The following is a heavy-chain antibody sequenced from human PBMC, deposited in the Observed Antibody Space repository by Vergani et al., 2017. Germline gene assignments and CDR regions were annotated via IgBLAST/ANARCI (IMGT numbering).Heavy chain of an antibody. CDR1: GYTLTELS. J-gene: IGHJ6*02. Sequence: QVQLVQSGAEVKKPGASVKVSCKVSGYTLTELSMHWVRQAPGKGLEWMGGFDPEDGETIYAQKFQGRVTMTEDTSTDTAYMELSSLRSEDTAVYYCATIPAASTGSWVGYYYYYGMDVWGQGTTVTVSS. CDR2: FDPEDGET. CDR3: ATIPAASTGSWVGYYYYYGMDV. V-gene: IGHV1-24*01. D-gene: IGHD6-13*01.